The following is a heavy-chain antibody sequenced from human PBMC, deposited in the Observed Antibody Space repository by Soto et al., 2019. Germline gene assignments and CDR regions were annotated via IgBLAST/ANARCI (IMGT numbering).Heavy chain of an antibody. CDR1: NFSHIKEYY. D-gene: IGHD3-10*01. Sequence: SETLSLTCAVSNFSHIKEYYWGWVRQPPGKGLEWIGSIHQSGSPYYKPSLKSRLTISIDLSKKQFSLRLSSVTAADTAVYYCARGAPRGVILGFDSWGQGSLVTVSS. CDR3: ARGAPRGVILGFDS. V-gene: IGHV4-38-2*01. CDR2: IHQSGSP. J-gene: IGHJ4*02.